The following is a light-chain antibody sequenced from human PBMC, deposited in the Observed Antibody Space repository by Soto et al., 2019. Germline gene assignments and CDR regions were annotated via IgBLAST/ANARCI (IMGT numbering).Light chain of an antibody. CDR3: CSYAITYQ. J-gene: IGLJ1*01. CDR2: EVS. Sequence: QSALTQPASVSGSPGQSITISCTGTSSDVGRYNYVSWYQQHPGRAPKLIIYEVSNRPSGVSDRFSGSKSGNVASLTISGLQAADEAHYYCCSYAITYQFGTGTKVTVL. CDR1: SSDVGRYNY. V-gene: IGLV2-14*01.